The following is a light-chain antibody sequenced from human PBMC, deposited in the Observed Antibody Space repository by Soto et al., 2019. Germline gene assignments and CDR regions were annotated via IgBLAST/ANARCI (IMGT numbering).Light chain of an antibody. J-gene: IGKJ2*01. V-gene: IGKV1-39*01. Sequence: DIQMTQSPSSLSASVGDTVTITCRASRNIDNYLNWYQHKPGKAPDLLIYAASTLQSGVPSRFSGSGSGTDFTLTISSLQPEDFATYYCLQTYSTLLYAFGQGTKLEIK. CDR2: AAS. CDR1: RNIDNY. CDR3: LQTYSTLLYA.